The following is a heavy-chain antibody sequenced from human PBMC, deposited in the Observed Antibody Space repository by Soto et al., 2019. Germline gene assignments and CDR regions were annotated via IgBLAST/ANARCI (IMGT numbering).Heavy chain of an antibody. V-gene: IGHV4-30-4*01. Sequence: KPSETLSLTCSVSGDAISTVDYFFSCVRQPPWHALEYIGYIYKSATTYYNPSFESRVAISLDTSKSQFSLNVTSLTAADTAVYFCARGRYCLTGRCFPNWFDSWGQGTLVTVSS. CDR2: IYKSATT. D-gene: IGHD2-15*01. J-gene: IGHJ5*01. CDR1: GDAISTVDYF. CDR3: ARGRYCLTGRCFPNWFDS.